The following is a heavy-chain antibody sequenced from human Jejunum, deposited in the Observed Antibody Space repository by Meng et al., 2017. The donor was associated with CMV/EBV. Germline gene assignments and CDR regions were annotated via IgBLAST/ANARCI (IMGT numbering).Heavy chain of an antibody. CDR2: VYMSGSN. Sequence: LDNPLQPPSSPVTVSGGTLCCSYVNWIPQPAGKVLEWIGRVYMSGSNNSNPSLRSRVAMSVDTSKTQFSLRLTSVTAADTAVYYCARDRMAAPGTFEYWGQGTLVTVSS. CDR1: GGTLCCSY. J-gene: IGHJ4*02. CDR3: ARDRMAAPGTFEY. V-gene: IGHV4-4*07. D-gene: IGHD6-13*01.